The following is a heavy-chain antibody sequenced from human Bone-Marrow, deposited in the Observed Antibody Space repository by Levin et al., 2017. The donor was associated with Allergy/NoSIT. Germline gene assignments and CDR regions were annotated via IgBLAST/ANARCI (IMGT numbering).Heavy chain of an antibody. CDR1: GYTFSNHD. CDR2: MNPNSGNT. CDR3: ARGDYTSGWTSREDRLDP. V-gene: IGHV1-8*01. D-gene: IGHD6-19*01. J-gene: IGHJ5*02. Sequence: ASVKVSCKASGYTFSNHDINWVRQAPGQGLEWMGWMNPNSGNTGYAQKFQGRVTMSADMSTNTAQMELSSLRSDDTAVYYCARGDYTSGWTSREDRLDPWGQGTLVTVSS.